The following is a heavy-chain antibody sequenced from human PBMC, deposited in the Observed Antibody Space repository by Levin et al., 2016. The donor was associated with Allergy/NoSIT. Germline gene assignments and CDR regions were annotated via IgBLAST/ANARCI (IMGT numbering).Heavy chain of an antibody. CDR3: ARGLRVVVPAAMYWFDP. D-gene: IGHD2-2*01. J-gene: IGHJ5*02. CDR1: GYTFTSYD. V-gene: IGHV1-8*01. Sequence: ASVKVSCKASGYTFTSYDINWVRQATGQGLEWMGWMNPNSGNTGYAQKFQGRVTMTRNTSISTAYMELSSLRSEDTAVYYCARGLRVVVPAAMYWFDPWGQGTLVTVSS. CDR2: MNPNSGNT.